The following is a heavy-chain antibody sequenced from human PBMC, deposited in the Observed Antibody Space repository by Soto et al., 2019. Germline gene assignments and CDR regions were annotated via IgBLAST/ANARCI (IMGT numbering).Heavy chain of an antibody. V-gene: IGHV3-33*01. CDR3: ARGYCSGGSCPPFDY. Sequence: QVQLVESGGGVVQPGRSLRLSCAASGFTFSSFGMHWVRQAPGKGLEWVVVTWYDGTNKYYAESVKGRFTISRDNSKNTLYLKMNSLRVEDTAVYYCARGYCSGGSCPPFDYWGQGTLVPVSS. CDR2: TWYDGTNK. D-gene: IGHD2-15*01. J-gene: IGHJ4*02. CDR1: GFTFSSFG.